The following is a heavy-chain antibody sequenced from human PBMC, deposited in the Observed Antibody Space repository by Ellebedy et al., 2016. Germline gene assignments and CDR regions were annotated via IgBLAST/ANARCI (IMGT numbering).Heavy chain of an antibody. J-gene: IGHJ4*02. CDR2: IKPDGSVT. CDR1: GFTFSSYW. D-gene: IGHD3-9*01. CDR3: ARDLTASGTLDY. V-gene: IGHV3-7*03. Sequence: GGSLRLSCVASGFTFSSYWIHRVRQAPGKGLEWVADIKPDGSVTYYVDYVRGRLTISRDNARSSVYLQLNSLRVEDTAVYHCARDLTASGTLDYWGRGTLVTVSS.